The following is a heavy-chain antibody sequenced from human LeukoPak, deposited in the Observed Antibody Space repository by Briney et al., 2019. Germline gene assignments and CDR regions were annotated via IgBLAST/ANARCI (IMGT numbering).Heavy chain of an antibody. CDR1: GYSFTSYW. CDR3: AGPSYSSSWNYYYYGMDV. V-gene: IGHV5-51*01. D-gene: IGHD6-13*01. CDR2: IYPGDSDT. J-gene: IGHJ6*02. Sequence: GESLKISCKGSGYSFTSYWIGWVRQMPGKGLEWMGIIYPGDSDTRYSPSFQGQVTISADKSISTAYLQWSSLKASDTAMYYCAGPSYSSSWNYYYYGMDVWGQGTTVTVSS.